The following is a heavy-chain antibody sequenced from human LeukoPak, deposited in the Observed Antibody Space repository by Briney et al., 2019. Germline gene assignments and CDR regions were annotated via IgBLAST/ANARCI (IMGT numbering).Heavy chain of an antibody. CDR1: GGTFSSYA. CDR2: IIPIFGTA. V-gene: IGHV1-69*13. CDR3: ARSSGSYRYYFDY. Sequence: SVKVSCKASGGTFSSYAISWVRQAPGQGLEWMGGIIPIFGTANYAQKFQGRVTVTADESTSTAYMELSSLRSEDTAVYYCARSSGSYRYYFDYWGQGTLVTVSS. D-gene: IGHD1-26*01. J-gene: IGHJ4*02.